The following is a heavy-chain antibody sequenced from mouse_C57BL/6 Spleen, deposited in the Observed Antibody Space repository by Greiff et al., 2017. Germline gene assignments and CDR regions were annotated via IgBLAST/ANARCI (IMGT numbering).Heavy chain of an antibody. CDR2: IDPSDSYT. Sequence: QVHVKQPGAELVMPGASVKLSCKASGYTFTSYWMHWVKQRPGQGLEWIGEIDPSDSYTNYNQKFKGKSTLTVDKSSSTAYMQLSSLTSEDSAVYYCARIMGDYGFDYWGQGTTLT. CDR3: ARIMGDYGFDY. V-gene: IGHV1-69*01. CDR1: GYTFTSYW. D-gene: IGHD2-4*01. J-gene: IGHJ2*01.